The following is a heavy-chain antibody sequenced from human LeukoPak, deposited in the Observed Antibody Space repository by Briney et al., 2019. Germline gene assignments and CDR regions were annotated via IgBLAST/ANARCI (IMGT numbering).Heavy chain of an antibody. CDR1: GYSFTSYW. CDR2: IYPGDSDT. D-gene: IGHD5-18*01. CDR3: ARREFSDTAYYYYYGMDV. Sequence: GESLKISCKGSGYSFTSYWIGWVRQMPGKGLEWMGIIYPGDSDTGYSPSFQGQVTISADKSISTAHLQWSSLKASDTAMYYCARREFSDTAYYYYYGMDVWGQGTTVTVSS. V-gene: IGHV5-51*01. J-gene: IGHJ6*02.